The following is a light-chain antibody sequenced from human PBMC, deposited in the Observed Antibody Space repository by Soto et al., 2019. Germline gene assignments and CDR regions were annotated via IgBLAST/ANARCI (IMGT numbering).Light chain of an antibody. V-gene: IGLV2-14*02. CDR3: SSYTVSRTYV. J-gene: IGLJ1*01. Sequence: QSALTQPASVSGSPGQSITISCTGISNDVGTYNLVSWYQHHPGKAPKLIIYEASKRPSGVPNRFSGSKSGNTASLTISGLHAEDEADYYCSSYTVSRTYVFGTGTKVTVL. CDR1: SNDVGTYNL. CDR2: EAS.